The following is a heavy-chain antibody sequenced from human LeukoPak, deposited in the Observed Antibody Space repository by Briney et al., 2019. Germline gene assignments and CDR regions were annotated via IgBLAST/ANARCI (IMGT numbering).Heavy chain of an antibody. D-gene: IGHD4-17*01. CDR1: GFTFSRYG. CDR2: IWYDGKNK. J-gene: IGHJ4*02. Sequence: PGRSLRLACAASGFTFSRYGMHWVRQAPGKGLEWVAVIWYDGKNKYYADSVKGRFTISRDNSKSTLYLQMNSLRAEDTAVYYCARDKEDGDYPPVYYFDYWGRGTLVTVSS. CDR3: ARDKEDGDYPPVYYFDY. V-gene: IGHV3-33*01.